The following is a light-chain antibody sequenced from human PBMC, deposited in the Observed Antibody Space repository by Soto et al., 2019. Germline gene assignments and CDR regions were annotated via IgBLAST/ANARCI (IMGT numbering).Light chain of an antibody. CDR3: KQYETFSGT. CDR2: DAS. Sequence: DIHMTQSPSSLSVSVGDRVTITCRTSQSVSGWLAWYQQKPGEAPKLLIYDASALPRGVQSRFSGSGSGTKFTLTIASLQPDDFATYYCKQYETFSGTFGPGTKVDIK. V-gene: IGKV1-5*01. J-gene: IGKJ1*01. CDR1: QSVSGW.